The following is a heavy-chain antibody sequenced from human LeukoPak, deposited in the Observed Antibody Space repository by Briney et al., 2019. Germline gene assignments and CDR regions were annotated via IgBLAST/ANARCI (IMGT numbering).Heavy chain of an antibody. CDR2: IYPGDSDT. V-gene: IGHV5-51*01. Sequence: GESLKNSCKGSGYSFTSYWIGWVRQMPGKGLEWMGIIYPGDSDTRYSPSFQGQVTISADKSISTAYLQWSSLKASDTAMYYCARIKSSGWYLDAFDIWGQGTMVTVSS. CDR1: GYSFTSYW. CDR3: ARIKSSGWYLDAFDI. J-gene: IGHJ3*02. D-gene: IGHD6-19*01.